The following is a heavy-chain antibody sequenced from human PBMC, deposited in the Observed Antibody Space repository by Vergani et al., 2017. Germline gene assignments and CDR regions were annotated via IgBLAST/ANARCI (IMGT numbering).Heavy chain of an antibody. Sequence: QVQLVQSGAEVKKPGFSMRVSCKASGYTFIGYYMHWVRQAPGQGLEWIGWTNPNTGGSNLAQNFQGRVTLTRDTSTRTFYLELSRLKSDDTAVYYCARGGCNGPRCYTQYNYYYFIDVWGKGTTVTVSS. CDR3: ARGGCNGPRCYTQYNYYYFIDV. D-gene: IGHD2-2*02. CDR1: GYTFIGYY. J-gene: IGHJ6*03. CDR2: TNPNTGGS. V-gene: IGHV1-2*02.